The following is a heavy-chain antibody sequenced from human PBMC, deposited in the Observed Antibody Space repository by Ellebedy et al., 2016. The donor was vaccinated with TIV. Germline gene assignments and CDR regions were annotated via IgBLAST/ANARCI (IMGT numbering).Heavy chain of an antibody. V-gene: IGHV1-24*01. D-gene: IGHD1-26*01. CDR3: ATAPKWSGSYFYFDY. J-gene: IGHJ4*02. Sequence: ASVKVSCKVSGYTLTELSMHWVRQAPGKGLEWMGGFDPEDGETIYAQKFQGRVTMTEDTSTDTAYMELSSLRSEDTAVYYCATAPKWSGSYFYFDYWGQGTLVTVSS. CDR2: FDPEDGET. CDR1: GYTLTELS.